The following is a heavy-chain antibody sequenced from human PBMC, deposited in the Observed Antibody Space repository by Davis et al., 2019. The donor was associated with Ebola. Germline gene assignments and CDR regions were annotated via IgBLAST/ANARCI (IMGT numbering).Heavy chain of an antibody. CDR2: IYSGGST. CDR3: AKDLGAYCGGDCYPNWFDP. D-gene: IGHD2-21*01. CDR1: GFTVSSNY. V-gene: IGHV3-66*01. Sequence: PGGSLRLSCAASGFTVSSNYMSWVRQAPGKGLEWVSVIYSGGSTYYADSVKGRFTISRDNSKNTLYLQMNSLRAEDTAVYYCAKDLGAYCGGDCYPNWFDPWGQGTLVTVSS. J-gene: IGHJ5*02.